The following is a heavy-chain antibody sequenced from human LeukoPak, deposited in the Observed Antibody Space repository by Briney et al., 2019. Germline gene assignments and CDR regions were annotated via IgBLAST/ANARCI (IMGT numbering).Heavy chain of an antibody. CDR3: ARDLHGDWFDP. J-gene: IGHJ5*02. CDR2: IYYSGST. D-gene: IGHD3-3*01. CDR1: GGSISSGDYY. V-gene: IGHV4-30-4*01. Sequence: SQTLSLTCTVSGGSISSGDYYWSWIRQPPGKGLEWIGYIYYSGSTYYNPSLKSRVIISVDTSKNQFSLKLSSVTAADTAVYYCARDLHGDWFDPWGQGTLVTVSS.